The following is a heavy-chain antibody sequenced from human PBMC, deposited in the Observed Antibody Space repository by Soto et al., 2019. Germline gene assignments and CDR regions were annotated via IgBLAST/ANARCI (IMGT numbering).Heavy chain of an antibody. V-gene: IGHV3-30*18. CDR3: AKGGRQWLVTYDFNY. Sequence: VQLVESGGGVVQPGRSLRLSCAASGFTFSDYAMHWVRQAPGKGLEWVAVVSHDGRNTHYADSVKGRFTISRDSSKNTVSLDMTSLRAEDTAVNYCAKGGRQWLVTYDFNYWGQGALVTVSS. CDR2: VSHDGRNT. J-gene: IGHJ4*02. CDR1: GFTFSDYA. D-gene: IGHD6-19*01.